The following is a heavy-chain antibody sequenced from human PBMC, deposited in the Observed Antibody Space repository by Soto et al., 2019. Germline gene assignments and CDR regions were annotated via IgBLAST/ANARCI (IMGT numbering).Heavy chain of an antibody. CDR1: GGSISSGGYY. CDR2: IYYSGST. D-gene: IGHD2-21*02. CDR3: ARMVTPYYFDY. Sequence: SETRSLTCTVSGGSISSGGYYWSWIRQHPGKGLEWIGYIYYSGSTYYNPSLKSRVTISVDTSKNQFSLKLSSVTAADTAVYYCARMVTPYYFDYWGQGTLVTVSS. V-gene: IGHV4-31*03. J-gene: IGHJ4*02.